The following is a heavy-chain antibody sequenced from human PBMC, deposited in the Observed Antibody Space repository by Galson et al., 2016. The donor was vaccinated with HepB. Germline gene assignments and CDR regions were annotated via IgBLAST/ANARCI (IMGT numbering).Heavy chain of an antibody. CDR3: ASGGAARPGY. CDR2: ISSSSANI. J-gene: IGHJ4*02. CDR1: GFSLNNYG. V-gene: IGHV3-48*01. D-gene: IGHD6-6*01. Sequence: SLRLSCAVSGFSLNNYGMNWVRQAPGKGLEWVSYISSSSANINYAESVKGRFTISRDNARNSLYLQMNSLRAEDTAVYYCASGGAARPGYWGQGTLVTVSS.